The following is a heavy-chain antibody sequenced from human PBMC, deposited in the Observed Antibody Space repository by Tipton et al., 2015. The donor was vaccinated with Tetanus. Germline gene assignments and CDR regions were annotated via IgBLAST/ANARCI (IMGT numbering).Heavy chain of an antibody. J-gene: IGHJ4*02. Sequence: PRLSCAASGFVFRSFAMSWVRQAPGKGLEWASSISGSGATTDYAASGKGRFTISSDSSKNTLYLQMNSLRVEDTAVYYCARHGDGSSGYYYYFDYWGQGTRVTVSS. CDR1: GFVFRSFA. CDR3: ARHGDGSSGYYYYFDY. CDR2: ISGSGATT. D-gene: IGHD3-22*01. V-gene: IGHV3-23*01.